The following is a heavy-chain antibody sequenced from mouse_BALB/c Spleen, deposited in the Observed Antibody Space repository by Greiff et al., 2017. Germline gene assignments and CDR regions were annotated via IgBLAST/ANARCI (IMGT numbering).Heavy chain of an antibody. CDR1: GFTFSSYG. V-gene: IGHV5-6-3*01. Sequence: EVHLVESGGGLVQPGGSLKLSCAASGFTFSSYGMSWVRQTPDKRLELVATINSNGGSTYYPDSVKGRFTISRDNAKNTLYLQMSSLKSEDTAMYYCARDYDNDWGQGTTLTVSS. J-gene: IGHJ2*01. CDR2: INSNGGST. D-gene: IGHD2-12*01. CDR3: ARDYDND.